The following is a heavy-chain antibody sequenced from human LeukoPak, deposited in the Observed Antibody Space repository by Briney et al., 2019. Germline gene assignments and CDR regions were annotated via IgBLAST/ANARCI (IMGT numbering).Heavy chain of an antibody. V-gene: IGHV4-59*01. CDR3: ARVLGAGIAVAAHWGEFDY. Sequence: SETLSLTCTVSAGSISSYYWGWIRQPPGKGLEWIGYIYYSGSTNYNPSLKSRVTISVDTSKNQFSLKLSSVTAADTAVYYCARVLGAGIAVAAHWGEFDYWGQGTLVTVSS. CDR2: IYYSGST. J-gene: IGHJ4*02. CDR1: AGSISSYY. D-gene: IGHD6-19*01.